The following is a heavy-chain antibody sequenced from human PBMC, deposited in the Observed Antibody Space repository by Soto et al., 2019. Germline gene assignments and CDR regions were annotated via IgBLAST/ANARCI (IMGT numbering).Heavy chain of an antibody. CDR3: AKVASNYFLYYYYMDV. CDR1: GFTFSNYG. Sequence: QVQLVESGGGVVQPGRSLRLSCAASGFTFSNYGMHWVRQAPGKGLEWVAVISYDGGNKNYADSVKGRFTISRDNTKNTMYLQMNSLRAEDTAVYYCAKVASNYFLYYYYMDVWGEGTTVTVSS. V-gene: IGHV3-30*18. D-gene: IGHD3-9*01. CDR2: ISYDGGNK. J-gene: IGHJ6*03.